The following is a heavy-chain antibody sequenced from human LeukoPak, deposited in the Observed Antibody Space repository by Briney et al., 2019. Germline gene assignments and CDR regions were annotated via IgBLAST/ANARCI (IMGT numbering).Heavy chain of an antibody. V-gene: IGHV4-59*10. J-gene: IGHJ6*03. CDR2: IYTSGST. CDR3: ARSSEGLYYYDSSGFSYYYYYMDV. Sequence: SETLSLTCAVYGGSFSGYYWSWIRQPPGKGLEWIGRIYTSGSTNYNPSLKSRVTISVDTSKNQFSLKLSSVTAADTTVYYCARSSEGLYYYDSSGFSYYYYYMDVWGKGTTVTVSS. D-gene: IGHD3-22*01. CDR1: GGSFSGYY.